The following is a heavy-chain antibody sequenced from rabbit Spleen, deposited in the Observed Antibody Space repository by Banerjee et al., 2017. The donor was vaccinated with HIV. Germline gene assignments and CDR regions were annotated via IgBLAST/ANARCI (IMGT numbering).Heavy chain of an antibody. Sequence: QSLVESGGGLVKPEGSLTLTCKASGFSFSDRDVMCWVRQAPGKGLEWIACINTYTDKGVYATWAKGRFTISKTSSTTVTLQMTSLTAADTATYFCARDTGSSFSSYGMDLWGPGTLVTVS. CDR1: GFSFSDRDV. D-gene: IGHD8-1*01. CDR2: INTYTDKG. CDR3: ARDTGSSFSSYGMDL. V-gene: IGHV1S40*01. J-gene: IGHJ6*01.